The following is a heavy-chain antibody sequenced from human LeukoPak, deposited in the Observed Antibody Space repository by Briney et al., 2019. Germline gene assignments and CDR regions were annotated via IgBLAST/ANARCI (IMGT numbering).Heavy chain of an antibody. CDR1: GGSFSDYY. Sequence: SETLSLTCAVYGGSFSDYYWTWIRQPPRKGLEWIGEINDSGSTNYNPSLKSPVTISVDTSKNQFSLKVNSVTAADTAVYYCARVQDYDSSGYYLGYWGRGTLVTVSS. D-gene: IGHD3-22*01. J-gene: IGHJ4*02. V-gene: IGHV4-34*01. CDR2: INDSGST. CDR3: ARVQDYDSSGYYLGY.